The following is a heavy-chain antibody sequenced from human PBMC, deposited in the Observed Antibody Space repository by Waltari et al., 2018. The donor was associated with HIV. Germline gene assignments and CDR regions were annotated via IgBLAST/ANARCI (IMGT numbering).Heavy chain of an antibody. J-gene: IGHJ4*02. Sequence: EVQLLQSGGILVQPGGSLRLSCAAPGFNFVDYAMSWVRQTPGNGLEWVSSITGSGGSTTYEDSVKGRFTISRDNRMDTLYLQIDSLRADDTAIYYCAKGDFGGNSVYFDDWGQGTLVTVSS. CDR2: ITGSGGST. CDR3: AKGDFGGNSVYFDD. CDR1: GFNFVDYA. V-gene: IGHV3-23*01. D-gene: IGHD2-21*02.